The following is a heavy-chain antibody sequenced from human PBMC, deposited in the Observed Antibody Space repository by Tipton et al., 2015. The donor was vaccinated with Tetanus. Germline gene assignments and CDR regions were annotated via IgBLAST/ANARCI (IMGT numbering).Heavy chain of an antibody. J-gene: IGHJ4*02. CDR3: ARIHDFWSGYFDF. CDR1: GGSVSRGSYY. D-gene: IGHD3-3*01. V-gene: IGHV4-61*01. CDR2: ILYGAST. Sequence: TLSLTCTIFGGSVSRGSYYWAWIRQPPGKGLEYIGYILYGASTHYNPSLKSRVTVSADPSQNQFSLKLSSVTAADTGVYYCARIHDFWSGYFDFWGQGTLVTVSP.